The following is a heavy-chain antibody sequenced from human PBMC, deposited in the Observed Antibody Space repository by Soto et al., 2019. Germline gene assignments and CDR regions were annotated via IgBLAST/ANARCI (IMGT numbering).Heavy chain of an antibody. CDR1: GYTFTSYG. Sequence: ASVKFFCRASGYTFTSYGISWVRQAPGQGREWMGWISAYNGNTNYAQKLQGRVTMTTDTSTSTAYMELRSLRSEDTAVYYCDRYFPMQPAPIAAATPIVYYYYGIDVGSQGTTV. CDR2: ISAYNGNT. J-gene: IGHJ6*02. V-gene: IGHV1-18*01. CDR3: DRYFPMQPAPIAAATPIVYYYYGIDV. D-gene: IGHD6-13*01.